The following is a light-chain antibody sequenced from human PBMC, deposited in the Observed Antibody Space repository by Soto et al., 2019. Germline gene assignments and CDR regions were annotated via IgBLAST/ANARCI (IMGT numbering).Light chain of an antibody. J-gene: IGLJ3*02. CDR1: SSSIGAGYD. CDR2: GNN. CDR3: QSYDTSLSAWV. Sequence: QSVLTQPPSGSGAPGQRVTISCTGSSSSIGAGYDVHWYQQLPGTAPKLLIYGNNNRPSGVPDRFSGSKSGTSASLAITGLQAEDEAHYYCQSYDTSLSAWVFGGGTKVTVL. V-gene: IGLV1-40*01.